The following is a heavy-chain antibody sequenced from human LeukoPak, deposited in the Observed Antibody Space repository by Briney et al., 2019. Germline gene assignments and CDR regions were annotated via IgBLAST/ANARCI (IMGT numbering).Heavy chain of an antibody. Sequence: GGSLRLSFAASGFTFSSYAMSWVRQAPGKGLEWVSAISGSGGSTYYADSVKGRFTISRDNSKNTLYLQMNSLRAEDTAVYYCAKKQQLVSVPGDAFDIWGQGTMVTVSS. CDR2: ISGSGGST. J-gene: IGHJ3*02. CDR3: AKKQQLVSVPGDAFDI. CDR1: GFTFSSYA. V-gene: IGHV3-23*01. D-gene: IGHD6-13*01.